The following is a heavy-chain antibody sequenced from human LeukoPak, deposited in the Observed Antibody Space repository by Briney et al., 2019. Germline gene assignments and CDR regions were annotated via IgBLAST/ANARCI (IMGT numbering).Heavy chain of an antibody. CDR3: ARELPPYDSIGPMPRKNYYYYMDV. D-gene: IGHD3-22*01. V-gene: IGHV4-4*07. CDR1: GGSISSYY. CDR2: IYTSGST. Sequence: SETLSLTCTVSGGSISSYYWSWIRQPAGKGLDWIGRIYTSGSTNYNPSLKSRVTMSVDTSKNQFSLKLSSVTAADTAVYYCARELPPYDSIGPMPRKNYYYYMDVWGKGTTVTVSS. J-gene: IGHJ6*03.